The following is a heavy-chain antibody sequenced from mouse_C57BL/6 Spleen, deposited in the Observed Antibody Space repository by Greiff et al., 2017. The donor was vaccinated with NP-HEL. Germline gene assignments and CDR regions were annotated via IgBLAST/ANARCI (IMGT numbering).Heavy chain of an antibody. CDR3: TRTDYDGGN. V-gene: IGHV1-15*01. Sequence: QVQLQQPGAELVRPGASVTLSCKASGYTFTDYEMHWVKQTPVHGLEWIGAIDPETGGTAYNKKFKGKAILTADKSSSTAYMKLRSLTSEDSAVYYCTRTDYDGGNWGQGTLVTVSA. J-gene: IGHJ3*01. CDR1: GYTFTDYE. CDR2: IDPETGGT. D-gene: IGHD2-4*01.